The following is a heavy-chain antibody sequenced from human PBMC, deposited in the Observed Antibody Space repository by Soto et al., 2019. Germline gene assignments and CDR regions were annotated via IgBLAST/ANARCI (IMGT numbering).Heavy chain of an antibody. CDR1: LYTFTNKA. Sequence: SVKDSFMASLYTFTNKAVNGVRQATVQGLEWMGWMNPGSGDTGYAQKFQGRVTMTRDISIATAYMEPNSLTSEDTAIYYCARMESFGSLNWFDPWGQGTLVTVYS. D-gene: IGHD5-18*01. V-gene: IGHV1-8*02. J-gene: IGHJ5*02. CDR2: MNPGSGDT. CDR3: ARMESFGSLNWFDP.